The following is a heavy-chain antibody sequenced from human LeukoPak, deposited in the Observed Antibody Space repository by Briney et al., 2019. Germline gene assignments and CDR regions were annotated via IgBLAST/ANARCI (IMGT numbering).Heavy chain of an antibody. CDR1: GFTFTTYW. J-gene: IGHJ4*02. Sequence: QPGGSLRLSCAASGFTFTTYWMSWVRQAPGKGLEWVAKISPDGSEKYYVDSVKGRFTISRDNAKNSLDPQMSSLRADDTAVYYCARGGSSRFDQWGQGTLVTVSS. CDR2: ISPDGSEK. D-gene: IGHD6-13*01. CDR3: ARGGSSRFDQ. V-gene: IGHV3-7*04.